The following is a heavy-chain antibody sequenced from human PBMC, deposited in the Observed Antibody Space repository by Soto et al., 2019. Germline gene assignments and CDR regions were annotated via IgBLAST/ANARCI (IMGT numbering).Heavy chain of an antibody. D-gene: IGHD3-22*01. CDR1: GFTFSNYY. J-gene: IGHJ5*02. Sequence: GESLKLSCAASGFTFSNYYMTCILQAPGKGLECLSYISSREVTVYYADSVKGRFTISRDNSKKTLYLQINSLRAEDTAVYYCAKVPNYYDSSGYLNWFDTWGQGTQVTVSS. CDR2: ISSREVTV. CDR3: AKVPNYYDSSGYLNWFDT. V-gene: IGHV3-11*01.